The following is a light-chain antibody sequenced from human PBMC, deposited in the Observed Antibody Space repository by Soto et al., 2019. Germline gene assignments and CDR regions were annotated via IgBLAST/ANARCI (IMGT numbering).Light chain of an antibody. J-gene: IGKJ2*01. CDR1: QSVSSY. CDR3: QHRRNWPPMYT. CDR2: DAY. V-gene: IGKV3-11*01. Sequence: EIGLRQSPATLYLSPGQRDTLSYRASQSVSSYLACYQQKPGQAPRLLSYDAYNSVNGITARFSGSGSGTDFTLTIGRLEPEDFAVYCCQHRRNWPPMYTFGQGTKLEI.